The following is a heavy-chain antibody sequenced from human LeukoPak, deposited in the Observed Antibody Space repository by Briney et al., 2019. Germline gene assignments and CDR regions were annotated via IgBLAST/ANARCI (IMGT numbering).Heavy chain of an antibody. CDR3: AREGIADTAMANFDY. CDR2: IYYSGST. CDR1: GGSISSGDYY. Sequence: SQTLSLTCTVSGGSISSGDYYWSWIRQPPGKGLEWIGYIYYSGSTYYNPSLKSRVTISVDTSKNQFSLKLSSVTAADTAVYYCAREGIADTAMANFDYWGQGTLVTVSS. D-gene: IGHD5-18*01. J-gene: IGHJ4*02. V-gene: IGHV4-30-4*01.